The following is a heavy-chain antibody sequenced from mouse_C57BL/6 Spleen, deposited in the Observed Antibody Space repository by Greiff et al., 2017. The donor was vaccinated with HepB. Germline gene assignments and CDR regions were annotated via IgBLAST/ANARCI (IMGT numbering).Heavy chain of an antibody. CDR2: IHPNSGST. Sequence: QVQLQQPGAELVKPGASVKLSCKASGYTFTSYWIHWVKQRPGQGLEWIGMIHPNSGSTNYNEKFKSKATLTVDKSSSTAYMQLSSLTSEDSAVYYCARNYGHYWYFDVWGTGTTVTVSS. J-gene: IGHJ1*03. V-gene: IGHV1-64*01. CDR1: GYTFTSYW. D-gene: IGHD1-1*01. CDR3: ARNYGHYWYFDV.